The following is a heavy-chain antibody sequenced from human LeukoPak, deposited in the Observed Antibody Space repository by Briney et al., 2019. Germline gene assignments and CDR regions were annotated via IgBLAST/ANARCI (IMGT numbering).Heavy chain of an antibody. V-gene: IGHV1-8*01. Sequence: GASVKVSCKASGKTFTNYDINWVRQASGQGLEWMGWMNPKSGKTGYAQKFQGKVTMTRNTSRTTAYMELSSLRSEDTAVYYCARGRSRYGMDVWGHGTTVIVS. CDR3: ARGRSRYGMDV. CDR2: MNPKSGKT. J-gene: IGHJ6*02. CDR1: GKTFTNYD.